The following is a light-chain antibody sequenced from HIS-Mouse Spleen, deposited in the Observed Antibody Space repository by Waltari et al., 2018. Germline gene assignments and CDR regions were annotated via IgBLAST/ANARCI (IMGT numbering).Light chain of an antibody. CDR1: QRVSSN. V-gene: IGKV3-15*01. CDR3: QQYNNWPRT. J-gene: IGKJ1*01. CDR2: GAS. Sequence: EIVMTQSQATLSVSPGERATLSCRASQRVSSNLAWYQQKPGQAPGLLIYGASTRATGIPARFSGSGSGTEFTLTISSMQSEDFAVYYCQQYNNWPRTFGQGTKVEIK.